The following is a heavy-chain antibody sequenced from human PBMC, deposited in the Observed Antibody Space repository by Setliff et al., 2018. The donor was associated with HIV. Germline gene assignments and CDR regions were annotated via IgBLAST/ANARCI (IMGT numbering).Heavy chain of an antibody. CDR3: AADPQTGTTSYDAFDI. V-gene: IGHV1-58*01. CDR2: TVVGSGNT. J-gene: IGHJ3*02. CDR1: GFTFTNSA. D-gene: IGHD1-7*01. Sequence: SVKVSCKASGFTFTNSAVQWVRQARGQRLEWIGWTVVGSGNTNYAQKFQERVTITRDMSTSRAYTELSGLRTEDTAVYYCAADPQTGTTSYDAFDIWGQGTVVTVAS.